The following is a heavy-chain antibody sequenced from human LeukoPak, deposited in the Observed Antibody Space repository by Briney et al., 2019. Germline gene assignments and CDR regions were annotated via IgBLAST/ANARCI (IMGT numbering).Heavy chain of an antibody. J-gene: IGHJ6*02. V-gene: IGHV3-48*03. CDR3: AREYVVATISTAYYYGMDV. D-gene: IGHD5-12*01. Sequence: PGGSLRLSCAASGFTFSSYEMNWVRQAPGKGLEWVSYISSSGSTIYYADSVKGRFTISRDNAKNSLYLQMNSLRAEDTAVYYCAREYVVATISTAYYYGMDVWGQGTTVTVSS. CDR2: ISSSGSTI. CDR1: GFTFSSYE.